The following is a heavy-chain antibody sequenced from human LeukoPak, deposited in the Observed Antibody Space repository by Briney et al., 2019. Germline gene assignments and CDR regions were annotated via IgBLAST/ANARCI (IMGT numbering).Heavy chain of an antibody. CDR1: GGTFSSYA. Sequence: SVKVSCKASGGTFSSYAISWVRRAPGQGLEWMGRITPILGIANYAQKFQGRVTITADKSTSTAYMELSSLRSEDTAVYYCARIHCSSTSCYQKYPFDYWGQGTLVTVSS. V-gene: IGHV1-69*04. D-gene: IGHD2-2*01. CDR2: ITPILGIA. CDR3: ARIHCSSTSCYQKYPFDY. J-gene: IGHJ4*02.